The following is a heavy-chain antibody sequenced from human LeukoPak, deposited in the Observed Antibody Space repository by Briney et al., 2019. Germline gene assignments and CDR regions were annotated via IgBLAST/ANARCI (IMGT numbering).Heavy chain of an antibody. D-gene: IGHD6-19*01. Sequence: SETLSLTCTVSGGSISSGGYYWSWIRQHPGKGLEWIGYIYYSGSTYYNPSLKSRVTISVDTSKNQFSLKLSSVTAADTAVYYCAKVLLSYSSGWYYFGYWGQGTLVTVSS. V-gene: IGHV4-31*03. CDR3: AKVLLSYSSGWYYFGY. CDR1: GGSISSGGYY. J-gene: IGHJ4*02. CDR2: IYYSGST.